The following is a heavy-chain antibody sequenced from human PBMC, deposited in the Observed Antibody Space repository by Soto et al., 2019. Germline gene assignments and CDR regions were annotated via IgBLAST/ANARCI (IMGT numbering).Heavy chain of an antibody. CDR2: LSGSGGRA. V-gene: IGHV3-23*01. Sequence: EVQLLESGGGLVQPGGSLRLSCAASGFTFGNYAMNWVRQAPGKGLEWVSALSGSGGRANYADSVKGRFTISRDNSKNTLYLQRNSLRAEDTAVYYGANPDYWGQEPWSPSPQ. CDR3: ANPDY. J-gene: IGHJ4*01. CDR1: GFTFGNYA.